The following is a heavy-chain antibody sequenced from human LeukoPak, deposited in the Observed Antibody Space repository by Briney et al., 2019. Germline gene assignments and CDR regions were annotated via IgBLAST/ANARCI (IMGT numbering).Heavy chain of an antibody. D-gene: IGHD5-18*01. CDR3: ARDPGGYGDFDY. CDR2: IIPIFGTA. CDR1: GGTFSSYA. Sequence: ASVKVSCKASGGTFSSYAISWVRQAPGQGLEWMGRIIPIFGTANYAQKLQGRVTMTTDTSTSTVYMELSSLRSEDTAVYYCARDPGGYGDFDYWGQGTLVTVSS. V-gene: IGHV1-69*05. J-gene: IGHJ4*02.